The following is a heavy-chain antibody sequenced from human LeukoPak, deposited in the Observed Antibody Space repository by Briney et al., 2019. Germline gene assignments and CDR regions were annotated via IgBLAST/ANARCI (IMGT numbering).Heavy chain of an antibody. CDR2: ISAYNGDT. V-gene: IGHV1-18*01. D-gene: IGHD3-10*01. CDR3: ARDGRFGELLDY. CDR1: GYTFTTYG. J-gene: IGHJ4*02. Sequence: ASVKVSCKASGYTFTTYGISWVRQAPGQGLEWMGWISAYNGDTNYAQELQGRVTMTTVTSTNTVYMELRSLRSDDTAVYYCARDGRFGELLDYWGQGTSVTVSS.